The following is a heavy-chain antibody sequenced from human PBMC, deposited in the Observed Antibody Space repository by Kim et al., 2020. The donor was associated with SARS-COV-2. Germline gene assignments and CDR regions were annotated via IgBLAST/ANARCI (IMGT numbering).Heavy chain of an antibody. CDR1: GGTFSSYA. CDR2: IIPIFGTA. J-gene: IGHJ6*02. D-gene: IGHD3-10*01. CDR3: ARDFSSGEFAYYYNYGMDV. V-gene: IGHV1-69*06. Sequence: SVKVSCKASGGTFSSYAISWVRQAPGQGLEWMGGIIPIFGTANYAQKFQGRVTITADKSTSTAYMELSSLRSEDTAVYYCARDFSSGEFAYYYNYGMDVWDQGTTVTVSS.